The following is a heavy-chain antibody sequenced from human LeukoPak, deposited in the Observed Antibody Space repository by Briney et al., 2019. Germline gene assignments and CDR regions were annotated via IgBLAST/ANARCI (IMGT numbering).Heavy chain of an antibody. CDR2: IYYSGST. D-gene: IGHD1-26*01. CDR1: GGSISSYY. J-gene: IGHJ3*02. V-gene: IGHV4-59*01. Sequence: SETLSLTCTVSGGSISSYYWSWIRQPPGKGLEWIGYIYYSGSTNYNPSLKSRVTISVDTSKNQFSLKLSSVTAADTAVYYCARGVGVHDTFDIWGQGTMVTVSS. CDR3: ARGVGVHDTFDI.